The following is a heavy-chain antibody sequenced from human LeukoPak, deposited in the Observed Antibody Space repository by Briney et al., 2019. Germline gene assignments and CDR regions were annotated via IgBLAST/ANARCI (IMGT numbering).Heavy chain of an antibody. CDR3: ARQSAPRYSSGRYGYLYCDY. CDR1: GGSISSSSYY. Sequence: KTSETLSLTCTVSGGSISSSSYYWGWIRQPPGKGLEWIGSIYYSGSTYYNPSLKSRVTISVDTSKNQFSLKLTSVTAADTAVYYCARQSAPRYSSGRYGYLYCDYWGQGILVTVSS. J-gene: IGHJ4*02. V-gene: IGHV4-39*01. D-gene: IGHD6-19*01. CDR2: IYYSGST.